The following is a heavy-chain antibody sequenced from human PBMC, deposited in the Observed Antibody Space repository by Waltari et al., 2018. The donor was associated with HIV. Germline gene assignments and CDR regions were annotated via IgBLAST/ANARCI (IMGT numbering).Heavy chain of an antibody. D-gene: IGHD2-15*01. CDR1: GYSCTAYY. CDR2: VYPISGSR. V-gene: IGHV1-2*06. J-gene: IGHJ4*02. CDR3: ARGESVSVSNIPPGYRFDF. Sequence: QVRLVQCGADLTTPGASVAFSCRASGYSCTAYYIHWVRQAPGQGLPWRGRVYPISGSRNIPLTFQGRITMTRDTSSGAVFTELRGLKFNDTALYYCARGESVSVSNIPPGYRFDFWGQGTLITVSS.